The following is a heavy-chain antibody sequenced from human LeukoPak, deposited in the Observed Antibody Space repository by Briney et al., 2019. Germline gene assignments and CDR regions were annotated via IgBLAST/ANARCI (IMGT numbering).Heavy chain of an antibody. Sequence: GGSLRLSCAASGFTVSSTYLSWVRQAPGKGLEWVSVLYIGGMTYYADSVKDRFTISRDNVKSTLYLQMNGLRAEDTAVYYCCLGADVSGYRALDYWGQGTLVTVSS. V-gene: IGHV3-66*01. D-gene: IGHD3-22*01. CDR1: GFTVSSTY. CDR2: LYIGGMT. CDR3: CLGADVSGYRALDY. J-gene: IGHJ4*02.